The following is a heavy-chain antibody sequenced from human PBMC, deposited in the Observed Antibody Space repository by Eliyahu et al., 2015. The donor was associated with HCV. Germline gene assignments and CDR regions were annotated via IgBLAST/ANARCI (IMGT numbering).Heavy chain of an antibody. V-gene: IGHV3-30*01. CDR2: ISYDGSNK. CDR3: ARDGPITMVRGVIPSHLFRENAFDI. Sequence: QVQLVESGGGVVQPGRSLRLSCAASXXXFSXYAXXWVRQAPGKGLEWVAVISYDGSNKXYADSVKGRFTISRDNSKNTLYLQMNSLRAEDTAVYYCARDGPITMVRGVIPSHLFRENAFDIWGQGTMVTVSS. CDR1: XXXFSXYA. J-gene: IGHJ3*02. D-gene: IGHD3-10*01.